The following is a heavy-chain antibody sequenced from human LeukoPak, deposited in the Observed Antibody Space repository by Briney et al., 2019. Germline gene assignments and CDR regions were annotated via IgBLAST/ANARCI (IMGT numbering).Heavy chain of an antibody. D-gene: IGHD6-13*01. Sequence: GGSLRLSCAASGFTFSSCGMAWVRQAPGKVLEWVSTISDSGANTHYADSVKGRFTISRDNSKNMLYLQMNSLRAEDTAVYYCVKGRISEDGLDFWGQGTLVTVSS. V-gene: IGHV3-23*01. CDR2: ISDSGANT. CDR1: GFTFSSCG. CDR3: VKGRISEDGLDF. J-gene: IGHJ4*02.